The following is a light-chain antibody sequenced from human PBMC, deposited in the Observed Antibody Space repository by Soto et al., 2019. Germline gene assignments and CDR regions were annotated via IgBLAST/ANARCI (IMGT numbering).Light chain of an antibody. V-gene: IGKV3-15*01. CDR2: GAS. Sequence: EIVMTQSPDTLSVSPGERDTLSCRASQSVSSNLAWYQQKPGQAPRLLIYGASSRATGIPARFSGSGSGTEFTLTISSLQSEDFAVYYCQQYNKWPPYTFGQGTKLEIK. J-gene: IGKJ2*01. CDR3: QQYNKWPPYT. CDR1: QSVSSN.